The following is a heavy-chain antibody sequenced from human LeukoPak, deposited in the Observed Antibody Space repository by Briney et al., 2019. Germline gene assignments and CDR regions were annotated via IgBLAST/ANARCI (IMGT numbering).Heavy chain of an antibody. J-gene: IGHJ6*02. CDR3: VRHDCATTDCSQFLGMDV. D-gene: IGHD1-26*01. V-gene: IGHV4-39*01. CDR1: GGSISSSSYY. CDR2: IYYSGST. Sequence: SETLSLTCSVSGGSISSSSYYWGWIRQPPGKGLEWIGSIYYSGSTYYNPSLQSRVTISIDTSKNQFSLSLSSVTATDTAVYYCVRHDCATTDCSQFLGMDVWGQGTTVTVSS.